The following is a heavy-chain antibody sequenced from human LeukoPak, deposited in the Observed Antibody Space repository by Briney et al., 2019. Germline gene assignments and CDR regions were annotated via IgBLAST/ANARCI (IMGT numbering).Heavy chain of an antibody. D-gene: IGHD1-26*01. CDR2: IYYTGST. CDR3: ARNVGSWSDA. V-gene: IGHV4-59*01. CDR1: GVSISSYY. Sequence: PSETLSLTCTVSGVSISSYYWSWIRQPPGKGLEWIGYIYYTGSTNYNPSLENGVTISVVTSKNQFSLKLSSVTAADTAVYYCARNVGSWSDAWGQGTLVTVSS. J-gene: IGHJ5*02.